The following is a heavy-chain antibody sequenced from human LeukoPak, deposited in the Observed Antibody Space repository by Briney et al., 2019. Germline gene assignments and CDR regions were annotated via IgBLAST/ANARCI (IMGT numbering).Heavy chain of an antibody. CDR2: IYYSGST. J-gene: IGHJ3*02. CDR1: SGSISSYY. Sequence: SETLSLTCTVPSGSISSYYWSRIRQPPGKGLEWIGYIYYSGSTNYNPSLKSRVTISVDTSKNQFSLKLSSVTAADTAVYYCARGKTYYDISKDAFDIWGQGTMVTVSS. D-gene: IGHD3-22*01. CDR3: ARGKTYYDISKDAFDI. V-gene: IGHV4-59*01.